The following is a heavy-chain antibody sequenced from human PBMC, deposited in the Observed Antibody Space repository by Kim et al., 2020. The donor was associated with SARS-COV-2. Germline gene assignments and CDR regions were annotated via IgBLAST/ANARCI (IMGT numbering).Heavy chain of an antibody. Sequence: GGSLRLSCEASGFTFRNYAMTWVRQAPGKGLEWVSTIGGNADSPYYAGSVTGRFTITRNKSKDTLYPQLNSLRVKDTAVYYCATFLQCYPFTYYGMDVCGQRTTVTDSS. CDR3: ATFLQCYPFTYYGMDV. CDR2: IGGNADSP. V-gene: IGHV3-23*01. D-gene: IGHD3-3*02. J-gene: IGHJ6*02. CDR1: GFTFRNYA.